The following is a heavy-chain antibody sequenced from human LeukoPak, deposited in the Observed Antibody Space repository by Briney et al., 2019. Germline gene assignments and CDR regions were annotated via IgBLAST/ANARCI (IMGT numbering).Heavy chain of an antibody. J-gene: IGHJ4*02. D-gene: IGHD1-26*01. Sequence: GGSLRLSCAASGFTFGSYAMHWVRQAPGKGLEWVAVISYDGSNKYYADSVKGRFTISRDNSKNTLYLQMNSLRAEDTAVYYCARDRSGSYPYYFDYWGQGTLVTVSS. CDR1: GFTFGSYA. V-gene: IGHV3-30*04. CDR2: ISYDGSNK. CDR3: ARDRSGSYPYYFDY.